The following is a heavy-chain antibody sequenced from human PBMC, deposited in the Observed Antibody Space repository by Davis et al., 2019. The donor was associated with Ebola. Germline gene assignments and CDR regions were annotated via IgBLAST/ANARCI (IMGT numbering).Heavy chain of an antibody. Sequence: PSEPLSLTCPVSGGSISSYYWSWIRQPPGKGLEWIGYIYYSGSTNYNPSLKSRVTISVDTSKNQLSLKRSSVTAADTAVYYCARHYYYDSTAFDIWGHGTMVTVSS. CDR3: ARHYYYDSTAFDI. V-gene: IGHV4-59*01. J-gene: IGHJ3*02. CDR1: GGSISSYY. D-gene: IGHD3-22*01. CDR2: IYYSGST.